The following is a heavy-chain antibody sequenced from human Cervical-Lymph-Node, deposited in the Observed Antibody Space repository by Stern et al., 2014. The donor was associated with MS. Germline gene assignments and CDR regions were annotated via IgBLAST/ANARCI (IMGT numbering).Heavy chain of an antibody. CDR2: ISYDGSNK. Sequence: QVQLVQSGGGVVQPGRSLRLSCAASGFTFSSYGMHWVRQAPGKWLEWVAVISYDGSNKYYADSVKGRFTISRDNSKNTLYLQMNSLRAEDTAVYYCAKVALGGWTGTSQTHFDYWGQGTLVTVSS. CDR3: AKVALGGWTGTSQTHFDY. CDR1: GFTFSSYG. D-gene: IGHD1/OR15-1a*01. V-gene: IGHV3-30*18. J-gene: IGHJ4*02.